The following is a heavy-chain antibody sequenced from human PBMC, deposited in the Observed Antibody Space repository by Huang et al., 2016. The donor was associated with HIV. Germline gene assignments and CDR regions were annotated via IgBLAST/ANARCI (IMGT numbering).Heavy chain of an antibody. CDR2: VNDGGDI. V-gene: IGHV4-34*01. CDR1: GESLGTYY. D-gene: IGHD3-10*01. Sequence: QVQLQQWGAGLLKPSETLALTCAVYGESLGTYYWAWLRRPPGKVLQWIGEVNDGGDINYNPSLECRVTMSVDTSRNQVSLTLTSMTAADTATYYCARRFRVAATRKWFDPWGQGTLVIVSS. J-gene: IGHJ5*02. CDR3: ARRFRVAATRKWFDP.